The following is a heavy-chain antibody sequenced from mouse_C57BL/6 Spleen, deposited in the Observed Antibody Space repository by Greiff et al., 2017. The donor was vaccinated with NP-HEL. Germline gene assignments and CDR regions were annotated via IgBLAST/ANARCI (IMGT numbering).Heavy chain of an antibody. Sequence: QVQLKQSGPELVKPGASVKISCKASGYAFSSSWMNWVKQRPGKGLEWIGRIYPGDGDTNYNGKFKGKATLTADKSSSTAYMQLSSLTSEDSAVYFCARFPPFITENYFDYWGQGTTLTVSS. D-gene: IGHD1-1*01. CDR2: IYPGDGDT. CDR1: GYAFSSSW. V-gene: IGHV1-82*01. CDR3: ARFPPFITENYFDY. J-gene: IGHJ2*01.